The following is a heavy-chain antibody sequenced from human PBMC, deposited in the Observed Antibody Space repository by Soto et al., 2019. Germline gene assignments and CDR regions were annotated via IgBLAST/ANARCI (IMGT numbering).Heavy chain of an antibody. CDR3: ARVTCPATATQGGNLNSCYGIYI. V-gene: IGHV4-31*03. D-gene: IGHD5-18*01. CDR2: IYYSGSS. J-gene: IGHJ6*04. CDR1: GGSISSGGYY. Sequence: PSETLSLTCTVSGGSISSGGYYWSWIRQHPGKGLEWIGYIYYSGSSYYSLSLMRRVTISLDTSKYHLSLTLCSVTAADSAVYYCARVTCPATATQGGNLNSCYGIYITGKGTMVRVSS.